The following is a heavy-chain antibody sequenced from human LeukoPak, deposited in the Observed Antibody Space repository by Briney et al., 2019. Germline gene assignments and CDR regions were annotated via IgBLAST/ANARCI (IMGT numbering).Heavy chain of an antibody. V-gene: IGHV1-8*02. J-gene: IGHJ6*03. D-gene: IGHD1-26*01. CDR1: GCTFTSYY. Sequence: ASVKVSCKASGCTFTSYYMHWVRQAPGQGLEWMGWMNPNSGNTGYAQKFQGRVTMTRNTSISTAYMELSSLRSEDTAVYYCARFPVGNYYYYMDVWGKGTTVTVSS. CDR3: ARFPVGNYYYYMDV. CDR2: MNPNSGNT.